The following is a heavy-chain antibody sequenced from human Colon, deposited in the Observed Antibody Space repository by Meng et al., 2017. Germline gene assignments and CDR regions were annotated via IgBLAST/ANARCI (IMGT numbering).Heavy chain of an antibody. CDR3: ARTAGILDS. Sequence: GESLKISCATSGFTFRSYLMPWVRQAPGKGLEWVSNINQDGSAKNYTDSLKCRFLISRDNTKNSLYLEMSNLRTEDTAVYYCARTAGILDSWGQGTLVNVSS. CDR1: GFTFRSYL. D-gene: IGHD3-10*01. V-gene: IGHV3-7*01. J-gene: IGHJ5*01. CDR2: INQDGSAK.